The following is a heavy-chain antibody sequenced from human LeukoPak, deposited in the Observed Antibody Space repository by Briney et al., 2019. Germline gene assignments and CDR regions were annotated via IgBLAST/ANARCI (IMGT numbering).Heavy chain of an antibody. V-gene: IGHV1-69*13. D-gene: IGHD3-10*01. Sequence: SVKVSCKASGGTFSSYAISWVRQAPGQGLEWMGGIIPIFGTANYAQKFQGRVTITADESTSTAYMELSSLRSEDTAVYYCARDRGAGDAFDIWGQGTMVTVSS. J-gene: IGHJ3*02. CDR3: ARDRGAGDAFDI. CDR1: GGTFSSYA. CDR2: IIPIFGTA.